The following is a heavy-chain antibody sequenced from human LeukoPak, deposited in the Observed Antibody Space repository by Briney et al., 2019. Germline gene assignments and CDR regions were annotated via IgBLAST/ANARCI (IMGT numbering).Heavy chain of an antibody. J-gene: IGHJ5*01. CDR3: TRSQYYDCVWGSYPIPPSDS. V-gene: IGHV3-49*03. CDR2: IRSKHYGATR. D-gene: IGHD3-16*02. CDR1: GFNFDDYG. Sequence: GGSLRLSCTASGFNFDDYGMSWFRQAPGKGLEWVGFIRSKHYGATREYAASVKGRFTISRDDYKTIVYLQMNSLKSEDTAVYYCTRSQYYDCVWGSYPIPPSDSWGQGTLVTVSS.